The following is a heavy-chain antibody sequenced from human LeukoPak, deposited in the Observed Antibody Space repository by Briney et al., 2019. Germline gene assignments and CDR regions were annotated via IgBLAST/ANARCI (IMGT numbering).Heavy chain of an antibody. Sequence: ASVTVSCKASGYTFTGYYMHWVRQAPGQGLEWMGWINPNHGDTNYAQKFQDRVSMTRDTSISTAYMHLSRLRSADTAVYYCARSPHILTGENFDYWGQGTLLTVSS. CDR1: GYTFTGYY. CDR3: ARSPHILTGENFDY. V-gene: IGHV1-2*02. J-gene: IGHJ4*02. D-gene: IGHD3-9*01. CDR2: INPNHGDT.